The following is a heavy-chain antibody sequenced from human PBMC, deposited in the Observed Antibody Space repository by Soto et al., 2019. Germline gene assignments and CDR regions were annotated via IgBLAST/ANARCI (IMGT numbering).Heavy chain of an antibody. CDR1: GFTFNTYW. V-gene: IGHV3-7*04. CDR2: IKQDGSET. D-gene: IGHD3-10*01. J-gene: IGHJ6*02. CDR3: ARDPPYGSGTSQNYGMDV. Sequence: GSLRLSCAASGFTFNTYWMTWVRQAPGKGLEWVANIKQDGSETYYVDSVKGRFTISRDNAKNSLYLQMNSLRAEDTAVYYCARDPPYGSGTSQNYGMDVWGQGT.